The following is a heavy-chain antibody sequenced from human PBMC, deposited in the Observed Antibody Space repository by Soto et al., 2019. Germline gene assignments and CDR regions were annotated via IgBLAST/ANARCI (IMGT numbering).Heavy chain of an antibody. CDR2: INPGNGNT. V-gene: IGHV1-3*01. Sequence: QVQLVQSGAEMKKPGASVRVSCKASGYIFANYPMQWVRQAPGQGLEWMGWINPGNGNTKYSQKFQGRLTITRDTSATTVYMELSSLTSKDTAMYYCARVVRHASGSGDHWFDPWGQGTLVTVSS. CDR1: GYIFANYP. CDR3: ARVVRHASGSGDHWFDP. D-gene: IGHD3-10*01. J-gene: IGHJ5*02.